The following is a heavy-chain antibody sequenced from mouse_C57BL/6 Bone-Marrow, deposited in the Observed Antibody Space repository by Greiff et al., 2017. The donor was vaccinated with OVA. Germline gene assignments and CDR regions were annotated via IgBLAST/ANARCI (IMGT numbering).Heavy chain of an antibody. Sequence: VKVVESGAELVKPGASVKLSCKASGYTFTSYWMHWVKQRPGQGLEWIGMIHPNSGSTNYNEQFKSKATLTVDKSSSTAYMQLSSLTSEDSAVYYCARSGPFITTVVDFDYWGQGTTLTVSS. J-gene: IGHJ2*01. D-gene: IGHD1-1*01. CDR2: IHPNSGST. CDR1: GYTFTSYW. CDR3: ARSGPFITTVVDFDY. V-gene: IGHV1-64*01.